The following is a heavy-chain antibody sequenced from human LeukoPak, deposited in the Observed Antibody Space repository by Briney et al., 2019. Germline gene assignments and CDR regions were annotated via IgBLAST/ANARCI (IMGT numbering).Heavy chain of an antibody. V-gene: IGHV1-46*01. D-gene: IGHD4-17*01. Sequence: GASVKVSCKASGYTFTSYYMHWVRQAPGQGLEWTGIINPSGGSTSYAQKFQGRVTMTRDTSTSTVYMELSSLRSEDTAVYYCARAETHDYGDYEGFDYWGQGTLVTVSS. CDR1: GYTFTSYY. CDR2: INPSGGST. J-gene: IGHJ4*02. CDR3: ARAETHDYGDYEGFDY.